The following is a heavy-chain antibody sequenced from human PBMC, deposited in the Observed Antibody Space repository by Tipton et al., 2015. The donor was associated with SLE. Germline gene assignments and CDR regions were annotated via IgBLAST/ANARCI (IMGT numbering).Heavy chain of an antibody. CDR3: AKGSGWYKD. CDR1: GGSINNSSYY. J-gene: IGHJ4*02. V-gene: IGHV4-39*01. D-gene: IGHD6-19*01. Sequence: TLSLTCTVSGGSINNSSYYWGWFRQPLGKGLEWIGTLYDSGSTSYYPSLKSRVTISVDTSKNQFSLKVVSVTAADTAVFYCAKGSGWYKDWGQGTLVTVSS. CDR2: LYDSGST.